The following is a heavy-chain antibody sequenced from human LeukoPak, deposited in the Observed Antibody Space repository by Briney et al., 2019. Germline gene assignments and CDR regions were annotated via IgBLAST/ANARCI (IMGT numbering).Heavy chain of an antibody. CDR3: ARDPGVGASTRAFFDI. CDR1: GFSFNSYG. Sequence: AWGEFSSQASGFSFNSYGIGWVRAAPGQGGEWRGWFSAYNGDTNYAQNLPRRVTITTDTSTSTAYMQLRSLSSDDTAVYYCARDPGVGASTRAFFDIWGQGTLVTVSS. J-gene: IGHJ4*02. CDR2: FSAYNGDT. V-gene: IGHV1-18*01. D-gene: IGHD1-26*01.